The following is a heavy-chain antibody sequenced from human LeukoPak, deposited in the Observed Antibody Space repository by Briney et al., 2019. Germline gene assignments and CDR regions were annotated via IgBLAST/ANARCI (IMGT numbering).Heavy chain of an antibody. Sequence: GGSLRLSCAASGFTFSSYAMSWVRQAPGGGLEWVSAISGSGGSTYYADSVKGRFTISRDNSKNTLYLQMNSLRAEDTAVYYCAKATGYYAYVWGLGDWGQGTLVTVSS. V-gene: IGHV3-23*01. D-gene: IGHD3-16*01. CDR3: AKATGYYAYVWGLGD. J-gene: IGHJ4*02. CDR2: ISGSGGST. CDR1: GFTFSSYA.